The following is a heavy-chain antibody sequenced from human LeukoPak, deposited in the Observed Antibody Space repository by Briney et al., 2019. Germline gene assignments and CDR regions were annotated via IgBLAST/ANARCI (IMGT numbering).Heavy chain of an antibody. J-gene: IGHJ4*02. D-gene: IGHD6-13*01. CDR1: GGSISSYY. V-gene: IGHV4-59*12. CDR3: AREGQAAAGQGSFDY. CDR2: IYYSGST. Sequence: PSETLSLTCTVSGGSISSYYWSWVRQPPGKGLEWIGYIYYSGSTNYNPSLKSQVTIAVDTSKNQFSLKLSSVTAADTAVYYCAREGQAAAGQGSFDYWGQGTLVTVSS.